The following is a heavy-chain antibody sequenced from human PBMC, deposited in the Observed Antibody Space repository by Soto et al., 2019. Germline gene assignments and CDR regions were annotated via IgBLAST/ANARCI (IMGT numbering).Heavy chain of an antibody. Sequence: EVQLVESGGGLVKPGGSLRLSCAASGFTFSSYSTNWVRQAPGKGLEWVSSISSSSSYIYYADSVKGRFTISRDNAKNSLYLQMNSLRAEDTAVYYCARDSPTFSYIAVAGGFDYWGQGTLVTVSS. V-gene: IGHV3-21*01. CDR2: ISSSSSYI. CDR1: GFTFSSYS. J-gene: IGHJ4*02. D-gene: IGHD6-19*01. CDR3: ARDSPTFSYIAVAGGFDY.